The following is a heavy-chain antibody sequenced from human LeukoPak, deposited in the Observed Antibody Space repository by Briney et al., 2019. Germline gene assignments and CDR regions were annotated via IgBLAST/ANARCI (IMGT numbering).Heavy chain of an antibody. V-gene: IGHV1-18*01. Sequence: ASVKVSCKASGYSFTDHGITWVRQAPGQGLEWMGWISGYKGLTKYAQKFQGRVTMTTDTSTTTVYMELRSLRPDDTAVYYCARVGSSDHDAFDIWGQGTMVTVSS. CDR1: GYSFTDHG. J-gene: IGHJ3*02. CDR3: ARVGSSDHDAFDI. CDR2: ISGYKGLT. D-gene: IGHD6-6*01.